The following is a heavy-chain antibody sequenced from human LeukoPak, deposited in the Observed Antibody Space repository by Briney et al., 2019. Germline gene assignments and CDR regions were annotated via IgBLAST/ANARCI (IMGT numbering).Heavy chain of an antibody. D-gene: IGHD6-19*01. CDR3: ATGPLRSSGWYERSYYYYGMDV. J-gene: IGHJ6*02. CDR2: INAGNGNT. Sequence: GASVKVSCKASGYTFTSYAMHWVRQAPGQRLEWMGWINAGNGNTKYSQKFQGRVTITRDTSASTAYMELSSLRSEDTAVYYCATGPLRSSGWYERSYYYYGMDVWGQGTTVTVSS. CDR1: GYTFTSYA. V-gene: IGHV1-3*01.